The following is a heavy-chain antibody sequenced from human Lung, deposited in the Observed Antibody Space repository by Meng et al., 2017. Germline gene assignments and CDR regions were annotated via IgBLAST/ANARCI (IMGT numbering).Heavy chain of an antibody. J-gene: IGHJ4*02. CDR1: GGSFSDYY. Sequence: QVQLQEAGAGRLKRSESLSRTCVVSGGSFSDYYWSWIRQPPRKGLEWIGEINHSGSTNYHPSLESRATISVDTSQNNLSLKLSSVTAADSAVYYCARGPTTMAHDFDYWGQGTLVTVSS. CDR3: ARGPTTMAHDFDY. D-gene: IGHD4-11*01. V-gene: IGHV4-34*01. CDR2: INHSGST.